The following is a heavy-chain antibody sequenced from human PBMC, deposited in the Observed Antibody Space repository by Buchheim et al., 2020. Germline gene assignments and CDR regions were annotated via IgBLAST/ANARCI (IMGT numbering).Heavy chain of an antibody. J-gene: IGHJ4*02. CDR2: ISYDGSNA. V-gene: IGHV3-30*18. D-gene: IGHD3-22*01. Sequence: QVQLVESGGGVVQPGWSLRLSCADSGFTFSSYGMHWVRQAPGKGMEWVAVISYDGSNAYYADSVKGRFTIHSDNSKNQLYLQMNSLRAEDTAVFYCAKTNYYESSGYIDYWGQGTL. CDR1: GFTFSSYG. CDR3: AKTNYYESSGYIDY.